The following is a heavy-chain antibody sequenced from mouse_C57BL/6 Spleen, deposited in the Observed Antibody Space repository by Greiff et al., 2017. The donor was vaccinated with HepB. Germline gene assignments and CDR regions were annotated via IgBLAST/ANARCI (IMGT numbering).Heavy chain of an antibody. CDR3: ARPAYDYDVPFAY. V-gene: IGHV5-12*01. CDR1: GFTFSDYY. Sequence: EVQRVESGGGLVQPGGSLKLSCAASGFTFSDYYMYWVRQTPEKRLEWVAYISNGGGSTYYPDTVKGRFTISRDNAKNTLYLQMSRLKSEDTAMYYCARPAYDYDVPFAYWGQGTLVTVSA. CDR2: ISNGGGST. J-gene: IGHJ3*01. D-gene: IGHD2-4*01.